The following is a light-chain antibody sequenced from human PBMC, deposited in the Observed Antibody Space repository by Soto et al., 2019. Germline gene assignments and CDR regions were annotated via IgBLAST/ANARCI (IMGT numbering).Light chain of an antibody. J-gene: IGKJ1*01. CDR1: QSVSSN. CDR3: QQYYSWPRT. V-gene: IGKV3-15*01. Sequence: EVVMTQSPATLSEIPGERATLSCSASQSVSSNLAWYQHKPGQAPRLLTYGASTRATGIPARFSGSGSGTEFTLTISSLQPEDFAVYYCQQYYSWPRTFGQGTKVDIK. CDR2: GAS.